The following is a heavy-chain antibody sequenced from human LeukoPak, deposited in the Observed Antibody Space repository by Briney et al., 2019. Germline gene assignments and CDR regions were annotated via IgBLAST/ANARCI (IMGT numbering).Heavy chain of an antibody. CDR3: ARETDSSGYYIDY. D-gene: IGHD3-22*01. Sequence: SGGSLRLSCAASGFTFSSYWKHWVRQVPGKGLVWVSRINSDGSGTTYADSVKGRFTISRDNPKNTLYLQMNSLRAEDTAVYYCARETDSSGYYIDYWGQGTLVTVSS. CDR2: INSDGSGT. CDR1: GFTFSSYW. J-gene: IGHJ4*02. V-gene: IGHV3-74*01.